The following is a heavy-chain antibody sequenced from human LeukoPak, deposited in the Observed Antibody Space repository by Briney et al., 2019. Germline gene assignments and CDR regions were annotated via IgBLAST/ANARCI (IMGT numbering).Heavy chain of an antibody. V-gene: IGHV1-69*01. D-gene: IGHD6-13*01. CDR2: IIPIFGTA. Sequence: VASVKVSCKASGGTFSSYAISWVRQAPGQGLEWMGGIIPIFGTANYAQKFQGRVTITADESTSTAYMELSSLRSEDTAVYYCARGSGRRVAAAGYYFDYWGQGTLVTVSS. CDR3: ARGSGRRVAAAGYYFDY. J-gene: IGHJ4*02. CDR1: GGTFSSYA.